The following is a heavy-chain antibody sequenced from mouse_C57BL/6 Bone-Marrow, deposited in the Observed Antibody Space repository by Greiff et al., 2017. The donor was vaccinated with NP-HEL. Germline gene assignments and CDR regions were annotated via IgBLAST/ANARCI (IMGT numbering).Heavy chain of an antibody. Sequence: EVQVVESGGDLVKPGGSLKLSCAASGFTFSSYGMSWVRQTPDKRLEWVATISSGGSYTYYPDSVKGRFTISRDNAKNTLYLQMSSLKSEDTAMYYCARRYSSYWYFDVWGTGTTVTVSS. J-gene: IGHJ1*03. CDR1: GFTFSSYG. CDR2: ISSGGSYT. D-gene: IGHD2-5*01. V-gene: IGHV5-6*01. CDR3: ARRYSSYWYFDV.